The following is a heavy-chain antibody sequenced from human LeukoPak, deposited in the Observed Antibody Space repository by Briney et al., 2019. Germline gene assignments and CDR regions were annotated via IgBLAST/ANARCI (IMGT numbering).Heavy chain of an antibody. CDR1: GDSVSTNGAT. V-gene: IGHV6-1*01. CDR3: ARLVGASWFDS. Sequence: PSQTLSLTCAISGDSVSTNGATWTWLRQSPSRGLEWLGRTYYRSKWNNDYAVSMKSRITINPDTSKNQFSLQLNSVTPEDTAVYYCARLVGASWFDSWGQGTLVTVSS. CDR2: TYYRSKWNN. J-gene: IGHJ5*01. D-gene: IGHD1-26*01.